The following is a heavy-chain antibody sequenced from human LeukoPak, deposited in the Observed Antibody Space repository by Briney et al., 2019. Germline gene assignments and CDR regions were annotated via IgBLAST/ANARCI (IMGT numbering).Heavy chain of an antibody. V-gene: IGHV3-30*14. CDR2: ISYDGSNE. CDR3: ARNDRGAFDI. Sequence: PGGSLRLSCAASGFTFSTYAMHWVRQAPGKGLEWVALISYDGSNEFYADSVKGRFTISRDNSKNTLYLQMSSLRVEDTAVYYCARNDRGAFDIWGQGTMVTVSS. J-gene: IGHJ3*02. CDR1: GFTFSTYA. D-gene: IGHD3-22*01.